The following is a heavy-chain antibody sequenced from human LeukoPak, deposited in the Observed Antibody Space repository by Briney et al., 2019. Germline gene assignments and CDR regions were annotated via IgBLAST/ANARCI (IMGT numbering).Heavy chain of an antibody. CDR3: ARWRQSSTWYWLDP. CDR1: GFTFSSSA. V-gene: IGHV3-7*01. D-gene: IGHD6-13*01. Sequence: PGGSLRLSCAASGFTFSSSAMNWVRQAPGKGLEWVANIRQDGGETYYVDSVKGRFTISRDNAKNSLYLQMNSLRVEETAMYYCARWRQSSTWYWLDPWGQGTLVTVSP. J-gene: IGHJ5*02. CDR2: IRQDGGET.